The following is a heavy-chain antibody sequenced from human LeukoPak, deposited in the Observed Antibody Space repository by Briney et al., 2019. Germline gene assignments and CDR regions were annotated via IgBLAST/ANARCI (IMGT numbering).Heavy chain of an antibody. D-gene: IGHD5-24*01. J-gene: IGHJ4*02. CDR3: ARDFKRSPQY. CDR1: GYTFTNYG. CDR2: ISTYNNNI. V-gene: IGHV1-18*04. Sequence: GASVKVSCKASGYTFTNYGVAWVRQAPGQGLESIGWISTYNNNIRYAQKLQGRVTMTTDTSRNLAYMELKSMRSDDTAVYYWARDFKRSPQYWGQGALGTV.